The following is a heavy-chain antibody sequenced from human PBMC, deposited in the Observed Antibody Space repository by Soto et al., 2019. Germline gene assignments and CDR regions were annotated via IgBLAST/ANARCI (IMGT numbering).Heavy chain of an antibody. D-gene: IGHD6-13*01. CDR3: ARTSAAGKYYYGMDV. CDR2: INPGDSDP. Sequence: PGGSLKISCSASRYSFTSGWIGWVRQMPGKGLDCMGIINPGDSDPKDSPSFQGQVTISADQSISTAYLQWSSLKAADTAIYYCARTSAAGKYYYGMDVWGQGTTVTVSS. CDR1: RYSFTSGW. V-gene: IGHV5-51*01. J-gene: IGHJ6*02.